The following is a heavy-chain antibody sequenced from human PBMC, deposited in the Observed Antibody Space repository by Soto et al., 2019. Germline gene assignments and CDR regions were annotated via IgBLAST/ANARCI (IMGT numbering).Heavy chain of an antibody. Sequence: QVQLVQSGAEVKKPGSSVSVSCKASRGTLRNYGISWVRQAPGQGLEWMGGIIPVFGTANYAQKFQGRVTITADESTSTVYMDVTSLRSEDTAVYYCSRGDATKIVVTTYYGMDVWGQGTTVTVSS. V-gene: IGHV1-69*12. CDR3: SRGDATKIVVTTYYGMDV. CDR2: IIPVFGTA. CDR1: RGTLRNYG. D-gene: IGHD4-17*01. J-gene: IGHJ6*02.